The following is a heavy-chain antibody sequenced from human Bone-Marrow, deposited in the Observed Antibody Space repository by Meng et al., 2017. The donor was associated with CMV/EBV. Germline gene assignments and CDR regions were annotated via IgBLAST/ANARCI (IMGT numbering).Heavy chain of an antibody. J-gene: IGHJ3*02. V-gene: IGHV4-34*01. CDR2: INHSGST. Sequence: SETLSLTCTVSGGSISSYYWSWIRQPPGKGLEWIGEINHSGSTNYNPSLKSRVTISVDTSKNQFSLKLSSVTAADTAVYYCARGGRQLLWVRRHAFDIWGQGTMVTVSS. D-gene: IGHD2-2*01. CDR3: ARGGRQLLWVRRHAFDI. CDR1: GGSISSYY.